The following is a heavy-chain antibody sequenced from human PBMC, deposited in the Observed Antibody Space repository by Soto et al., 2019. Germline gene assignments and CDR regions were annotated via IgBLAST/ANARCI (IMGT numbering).Heavy chain of an antibody. J-gene: IGHJ4*02. CDR3: ARVPQRIAVAGTSNRYYFDY. CDR1: GGSVSSGSYY. CDR2: IYYSGST. V-gene: IGHV4-61*01. Sequence: SETLSLTCTVSGGSVSSGSYYWSWIRQPPGKGLEWIGYIYYSGSTNYNPSLKSRVTISVDTSKNQFSLKLSSVTAADTAVYYCARVPQRIAVAGTSNRYYFDYWGRGILVTVSS. D-gene: IGHD6-19*01.